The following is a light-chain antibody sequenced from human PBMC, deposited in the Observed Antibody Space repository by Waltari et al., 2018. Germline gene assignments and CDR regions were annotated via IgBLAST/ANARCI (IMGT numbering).Light chain of an antibody. CDR2: DGS. J-gene: IGKJ5*01. CDR1: GGLGRA. V-gene: IGKV3-11*01. Sequence: CASTGGLGRALAWTQQTPGQGARLLRYDGSNRATGVPARFNGSGSGTDFTLTIISLQSEDSAVYYCQQRSNWPPITFGQGTRLEIK. CDR3: QQRSNWPPIT.